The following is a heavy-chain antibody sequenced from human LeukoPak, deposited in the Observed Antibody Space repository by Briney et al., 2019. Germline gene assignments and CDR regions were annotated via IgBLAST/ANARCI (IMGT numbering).Heavy chain of an antibody. J-gene: IGHJ3*02. CDR1: GGSISSYY. CDR2: IYYSGST. Sequence: SETLSLTCTVSGGSISSYYWSWIRQPPGKGLEWIGYIYYSGSTNYNPSLKSRVTISVDMSKNQFSLKLSSVTAADTAVYYCARRPSYYYDSSSVPAFDIWGQGTMVTVSS. V-gene: IGHV4-59*01. CDR3: ARRPSYYYDSSSVPAFDI. D-gene: IGHD3-22*01.